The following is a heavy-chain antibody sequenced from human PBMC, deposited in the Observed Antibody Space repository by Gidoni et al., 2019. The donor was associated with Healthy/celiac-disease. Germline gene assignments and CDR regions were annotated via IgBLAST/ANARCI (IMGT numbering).Heavy chain of an antibody. V-gene: IGHV4-34*01. CDR3: AREGIAARKGNFDY. D-gene: IGHD6-6*01. Sequence: QVQLQQWGAGLLKPSATLSLTCAVYGGSFSGYYWSWIRQPPGKGLEWIGEINHSGSTNYNPSLKSRVTISVDTSKNQFSLKLSSVTAADTAVYYCAREGIAARKGNFDYWGQGTLVTVSS. CDR1: GGSFSGYY. CDR2: INHSGST. J-gene: IGHJ4*02.